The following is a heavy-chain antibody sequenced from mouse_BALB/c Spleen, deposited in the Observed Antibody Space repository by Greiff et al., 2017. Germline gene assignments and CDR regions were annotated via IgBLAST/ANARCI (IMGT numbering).Heavy chain of an antibody. CDR1: GYTFTSYW. V-gene: IGHV1-5*01. CDR2: IYPGNSDT. D-gene: IGHD1-1*01. CDR3: TNYYGSRLAY. Sequence: VQLQQSGTVLARPGASVKMSCKASGYTFTSYWMHWVKQRPGQGLEWIGAIYPGNSDTSYNQKFKGTAKLTAVTSTSTAYMELSSLTNEDSAVYYCTNYYGSRLAYWGQGTLVTVSA. J-gene: IGHJ3*01.